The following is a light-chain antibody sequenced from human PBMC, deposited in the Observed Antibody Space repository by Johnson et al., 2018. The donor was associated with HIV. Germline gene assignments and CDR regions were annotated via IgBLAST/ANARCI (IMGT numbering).Light chain of an antibody. CDR3: GTWDSSLSAHYV. J-gene: IGLJ1*01. Sequence: QSVLTQPPSVSAAPGQKVTISCSGSSSNIGNNYVSWYQQVPGTAPKLLIYENNKRPSGIPDRFSGSKSGTSAALGITGLHPVDEADYYCGTWDSSLSAHYVFGTGTKITVL. V-gene: IGLV1-51*02. CDR1: SSNIGNNY. CDR2: ENN.